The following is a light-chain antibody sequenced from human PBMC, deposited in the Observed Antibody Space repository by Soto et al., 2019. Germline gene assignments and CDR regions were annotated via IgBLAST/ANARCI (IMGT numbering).Light chain of an antibody. J-gene: IGKJ4*01. V-gene: IGKV1-12*01. CDR2: AAS. Sequence: DIQMTQSPSFVSASVGDRVTISCRASQGISSLLAWYQQKAGKAPKLLIYAASSLQSGVPSRFSGSGSGTDFTLTISSLQPEDFATYYCQQANSFPLTFGGGTKVEIK. CDR1: QGISSL. CDR3: QQANSFPLT.